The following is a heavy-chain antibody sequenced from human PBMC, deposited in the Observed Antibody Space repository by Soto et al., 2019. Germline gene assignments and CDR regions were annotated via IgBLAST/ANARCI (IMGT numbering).Heavy chain of an antibody. Sequence: SETLSLTCTVSGDSISSGGYYWSWIRQHPGKGLEWIGYIYYSGSTYYNPSLKSRVAISVDTSKNQFSLKLSSVTAADTAVYYCARAPPVYYYGMDVWGQGTTVTVSS. CDR2: IYYSGST. CDR3: ARAPPVYYYGMDV. V-gene: IGHV4-31*03. CDR1: GDSISSGGYY. J-gene: IGHJ6*02.